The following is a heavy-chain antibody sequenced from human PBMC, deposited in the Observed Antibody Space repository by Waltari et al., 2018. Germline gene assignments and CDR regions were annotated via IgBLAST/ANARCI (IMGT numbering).Heavy chain of an antibody. J-gene: IGHJ4*02. D-gene: IGHD2-2*01. CDR3: ARGGLGYCSSTSCPAPFDY. CDR1: GYSFTSYW. V-gene: IGHV5-51*01. Sequence: EVQLVQSGAEVKKPGESLKISCKGSGYSFTSYWNGWVRQMPGKGMEWMGIIYPGDSDTRYSPSFQGQVTISADKSISTAYLQWSSLKASDTAMYYCARGGLGYCSSTSCPAPFDYWGQGTLVTVSS. CDR2: IYPGDSDT.